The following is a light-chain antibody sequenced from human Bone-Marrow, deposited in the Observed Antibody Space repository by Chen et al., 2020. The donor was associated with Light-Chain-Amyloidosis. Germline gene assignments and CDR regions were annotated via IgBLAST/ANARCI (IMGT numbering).Light chain of an antibody. CDR3: QSADSSGTYEVI. J-gene: IGLJ2*01. Sequence: SYALTQPPSGSVSPGQTARITCSGDDLPTKYAYWYQQKPGQAPVLVIHRDTERPSGISERFSGSSSGTTATLTISGVQAEDEADYHCQSADSSGTYEVIFGGGTKLTVL. CDR2: RDT. V-gene: IGLV3-25*03. CDR1: DLPTKY.